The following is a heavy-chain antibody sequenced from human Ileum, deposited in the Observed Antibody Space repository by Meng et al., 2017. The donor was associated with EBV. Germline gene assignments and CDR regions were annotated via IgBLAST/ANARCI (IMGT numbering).Heavy chain of an antibody. Sequence: QVQLQESGPGLAKPSQTLSLTCTVSGGSISSGDYYWSWIRQPPGKGLEWIGYIYYSRSTYYTPSLKSRVTISVDTSKNQFSLKLSSVTAADTAVYYCARGYYDSSGYGYWYFDLWGRGTLVTVSS. J-gene: IGHJ2*01. CDR1: GGSISSGDYY. V-gene: IGHV4-30-4*01. D-gene: IGHD3-22*01. CDR2: IYYSRST. CDR3: ARGYYDSSGYGYWYFDL.